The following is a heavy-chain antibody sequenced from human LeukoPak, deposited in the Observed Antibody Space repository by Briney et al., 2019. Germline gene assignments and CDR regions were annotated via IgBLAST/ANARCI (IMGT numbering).Heavy chain of an antibody. CDR3: ATFQPPGVNYCSSTSCYRGVFDY. CDR1: GFTFSSYS. J-gene: IGHJ4*02. Sequence: GGSLRLSCAASGFTFSSYSMNWVRQAPGKGLEWVSSISSSSSYIYYADSVKGRFTISRDNAKNSLYLQMNSLRAEDTAVYYCATFQPPGVNYCSSTSCYRGVFDYWGQGTLVTVSS. V-gene: IGHV3-21*01. CDR2: ISSSSSYI. D-gene: IGHD2-2*02.